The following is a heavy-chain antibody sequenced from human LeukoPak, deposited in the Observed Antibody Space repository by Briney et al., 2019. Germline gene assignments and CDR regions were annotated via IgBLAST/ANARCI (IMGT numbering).Heavy chain of an antibody. J-gene: IGHJ4*02. CDR2: INPNSGGT. CDR3: ARSRGLTAAAVRAVFDY. D-gene: IGHD6-13*01. Sequence: ASVKVSCKASGYTFTGYYMHWVRQAPGQGLEWMGWINPNSGGTNYAQKIQGRVTMPRDTSISTAYMELSRLRSDDTAVYYCARSRGLTAAAVRAVFDYWGQGTLVTVSS. V-gene: IGHV1-2*02. CDR1: GYTFTGYY.